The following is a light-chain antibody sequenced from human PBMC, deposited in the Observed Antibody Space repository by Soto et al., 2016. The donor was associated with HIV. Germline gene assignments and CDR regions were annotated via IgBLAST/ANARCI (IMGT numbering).Light chain of an antibody. Sequence: DIQMTRSPSSLSASVGDRVTITCRASQGISNYLAWYQQKPGKVPKLLIYAASTLQSGVPSRFRGSGSGTDFTLTISGLQPEDVATYYCQKYNDARALIFGGGTKVEI. CDR2: AAS. J-gene: IGKJ4*01. CDR3: QKYNDARALI. CDR1: QGISNY. V-gene: IGKV1-27*01.